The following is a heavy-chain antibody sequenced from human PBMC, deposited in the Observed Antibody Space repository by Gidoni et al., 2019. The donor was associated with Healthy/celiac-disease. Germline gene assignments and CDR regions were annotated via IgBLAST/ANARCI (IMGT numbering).Heavy chain of an antibody. CDR2: SYDSGST. V-gene: IGHV4-39*01. D-gene: IGHD3-10*01. J-gene: IGHJ5*02. CDR3: ASKRRITMVRGVIGWFDP. CDR1: GGSISRCSYY. Sequence: QLQLQESRPGLVKPSETLSLTCTVAGGSISRCSYYWGGSRQPPGKGLEWIGSSYDSGSTDYNPSLKSRVTISVDTSKSQFSLKLSSVTAADTAVYYCASKRRITMVRGVIGWFDPWGQGTLVTVSS.